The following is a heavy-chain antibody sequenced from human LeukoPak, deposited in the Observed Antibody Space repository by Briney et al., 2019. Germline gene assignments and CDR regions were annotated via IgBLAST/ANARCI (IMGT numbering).Heavy chain of an antibody. CDR1: GFTFSSNW. Sequence: GSLRLSCAASGFTFSSNWMNWVRQAPGKGLEWVSGISGSGGSTYYADSVKSRFTISRDNSKNTLYLQMNSLRAEDTAVYYCAKDTLRGYTYGYDYWGQGTLVTVSS. D-gene: IGHD5-18*01. J-gene: IGHJ4*02. V-gene: IGHV3-23*01. CDR2: ISGSGGST. CDR3: AKDTLRGYTYGYDY.